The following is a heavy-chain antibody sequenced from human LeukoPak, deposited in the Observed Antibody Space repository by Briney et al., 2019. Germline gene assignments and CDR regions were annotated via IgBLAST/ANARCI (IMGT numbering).Heavy chain of an antibody. V-gene: IGHV3-74*01. CDR2: INSDGSST. J-gene: IGHJ4*02. Sequence: PGGSLRLSCAASGFTFSSYWMHWVRQAPGKGLVWVSRINSDGSSTSYADSVKGRFTISRDNAKNTLYLQMNSLRAEDTAVYYCARGIDHYYDSSGPNFDYWGQGTLVTVSS. CDR3: ARGIDHYYDSSGPNFDY. D-gene: IGHD3-22*01. CDR1: GFTFSSYW.